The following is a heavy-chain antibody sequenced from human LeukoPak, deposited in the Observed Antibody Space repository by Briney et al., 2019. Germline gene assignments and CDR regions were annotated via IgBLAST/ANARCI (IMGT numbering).Heavy chain of an antibody. CDR2: ISWNSGSI. V-gene: IGHV3-9*01. Sequence: GGSLRLSCAASGFTFDDYAMHWVRQAPGKGLEWVSGISWNSGSIGYAESVKGRFTIPRDNAKNSLFLQMNSLRPEDTALYYCAKRACSGGSCYYFDYWGQGTLVTVSS. D-gene: IGHD2-15*01. J-gene: IGHJ4*02. CDR1: GFTFDDYA. CDR3: AKRACSGGSCYYFDY.